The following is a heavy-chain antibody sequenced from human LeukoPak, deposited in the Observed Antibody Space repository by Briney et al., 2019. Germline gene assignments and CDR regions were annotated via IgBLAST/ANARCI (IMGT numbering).Heavy chain of an antibody. J-gene: IGHJ5*02. CDR3: ASYGSGSYRFDP. V-gene: IGHV4-31*03. CDR1: GGSISSGNYY. Sequence: SETLSLTCTVSGGSISSGNYYWSWIRQHPGKGLEWIGYIHHSGSTYYNPSLKSRVIISVDTSKNQFSLKPNSMTAADTAVYYCASYGSGSYRFDPWGQGTLVTVSS. D-gene: IGHD3-10*01. CDR2: IHHSGST.